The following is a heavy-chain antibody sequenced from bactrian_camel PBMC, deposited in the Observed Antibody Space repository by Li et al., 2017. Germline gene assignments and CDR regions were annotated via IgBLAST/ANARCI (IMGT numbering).Heavy chain of an antibody. CDR3: AADQLYGTCRDVLEFPA. Sequence: QVQLVESGGGSVQAGGSLTLSCAAGRYTYKRNCMGWFRQRPGKDREGVAVLWIGGAQTTYADSVKGRFIITRDKARDLVYLQMSGLQPEDTGVYYCAADQLYGTCRDVLEFPARGQGTQVTVS. V-gene: IGHV3S1*01. D-gene: IGHD6*01. J-gene: IGHJ4*01. CDR2: LWIGGAQT. CDR1: RYTYKRNC.